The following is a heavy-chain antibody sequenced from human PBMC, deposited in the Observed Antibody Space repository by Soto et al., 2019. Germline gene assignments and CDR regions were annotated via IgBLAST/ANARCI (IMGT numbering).Heavy chain of an antibody. D-gene: IGHD3-9*01. CDR2: IIPIFGTA. CDR1: GGTFSSYA. V-gene: IGHV1-69*13. J-gene: IGHJ6*02. Sequence: SVKVSCKASGGTFSSYAISWVRQAPGQGLEWMGGIIPIFGTANYAQKFQGRVTITADESTSTAYMELSSLRSEDTAVYYCAREIGTTIFFAGMDVWGQGTTVTVSS. CDR3: AREIGTTIFFAGMDV.